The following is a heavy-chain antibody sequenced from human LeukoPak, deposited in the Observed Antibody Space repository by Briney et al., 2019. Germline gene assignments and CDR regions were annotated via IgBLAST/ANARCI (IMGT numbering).Heavy chain of an antibody. Sequence: GGSLRLSCAASGFMFNGYSLTWVRQAPGKGLEWISYISAGSDYIYYTDFVKGRFTISRDNAKNSLYLQLNSLRVEDTAVYYCARDGYPYEGSYFDYWGQGTLVTVSS. CDR1: GFMFNGYS. CDR3: ARDGYPYEGSYFDY. J-gene: IGHJ4*02. CDR2: ISAGSDYI. V-gene: IGHV3-21*05. D-gene: IGHD3-10*01.